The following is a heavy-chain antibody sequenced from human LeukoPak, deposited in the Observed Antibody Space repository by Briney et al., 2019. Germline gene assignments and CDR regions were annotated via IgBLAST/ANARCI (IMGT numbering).Heavy chain of an antibody. CDR1: GFTFSSYG. V-gene: IGHV3-30*02. D-gene: IGHD1-26*01. J-gene: IGHJ4*02. CDR2: IRYDGSNK. CDR3: AKDPQKWESYFDY. Sequence: GGSLRLSCAASGFTFSSYGMHWVRQAPGKGLEWVAFIRYDGSNKYYADSVTGRFTISRENSKNTLYLQMNSLRAEDTAVYYCAKDPQKWESYFDYWGQGTLVTVSS.